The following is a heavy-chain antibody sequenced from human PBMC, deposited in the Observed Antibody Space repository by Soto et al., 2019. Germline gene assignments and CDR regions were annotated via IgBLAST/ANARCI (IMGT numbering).Heavy chain of an antibody. J-gene: IGHJ4*02. CDR1: GYTFTTSW. CDR2: IFPGDSDT. Sequence: PGGSLRLSCKAAGYTFTTSWIGWVRQVPGKGLEWMGVIFPGDSDTRYSPSFEGHVSISADRSITSAYLEWSTLKASDTAIYYCAAGSDYGGAFLYWGQGSLVTV. CDR3: AAGSDYGGAFLY. D-gene: IGHD6-25*01. V-gene: IGHV5-51*01.